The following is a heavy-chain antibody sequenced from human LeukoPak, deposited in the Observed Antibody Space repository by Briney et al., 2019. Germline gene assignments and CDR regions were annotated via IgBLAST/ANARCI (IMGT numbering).Heavy chain of an antibody. CDR1: GFTFKSYG. CDR3: AKDRGADYFDY. Sequence: GGSLRLSCAASGFTFKSYGMSWVRQAPGKGLEWVAFIRYDGSDKKYADSVKGRFTISRDSSKNTLYLQMNSLRTEDTAVYFCAKDRGADYFDYWGQGTLVTVSS. CDR2: IRYDGSDK. J-gene: IGHJ4*02. V-gene: IGHV3-30*02.